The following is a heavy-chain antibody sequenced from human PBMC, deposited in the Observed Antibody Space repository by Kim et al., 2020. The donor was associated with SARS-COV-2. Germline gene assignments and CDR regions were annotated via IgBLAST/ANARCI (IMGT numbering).Heavy chain of an antibody. Sequence: GGSLRLSCAASGFTFSSYGMHWVRQAPGKGLEWVAVIWYDGSNKYYADSVKGRFTISRDNSKNTLYLQMNSLRAEDTAVYYCARDRYCSSTSCYYTNNWFDPWGQGTLVTVSS. CDR1: GFTFSSYG. J-gene: IGHJ5*02. D-gene: IGHD2-2*01. CDR3: ARDRYCSSTSCYYTNNWFDP. CDR2: IWYDGSNK. V-gene: IGHV3-33*01.